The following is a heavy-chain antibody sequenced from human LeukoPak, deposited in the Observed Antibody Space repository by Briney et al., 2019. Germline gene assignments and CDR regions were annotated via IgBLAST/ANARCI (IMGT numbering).Heavy chain of an antibody. CDR2: IYSDGST. J-gene: IGHJ4*02. CDR3: ARDLEGSLGS. Sequence: GGSLKLSCAASGFTVSSNYMSWVRQAPGKGLEWVSVIYSDGSTYYADSVKGRFTISRHNSKNTLYLQMNSLRAEDTAVYYCARDLEGSLGSWGQGTLVTVSS. CDR1: GFTVSSNY. V-gene: IGHV3-53*04.